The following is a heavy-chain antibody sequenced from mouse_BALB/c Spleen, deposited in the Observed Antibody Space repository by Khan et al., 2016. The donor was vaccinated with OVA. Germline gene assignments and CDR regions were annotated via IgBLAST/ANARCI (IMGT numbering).Heavy chain of an antibody. J-gene: IGHJ4*01. CDR3: AREYGHSRLDN. CDR2: ISSGGSYP. V-gene: IGHV5-6*01. CDR1: GFTFSSFG. Sequence: EVELVESGGALVKPGGSLKLSCAAAGFTFSSFGMSWVRQTPDKRLEWVATISSGGSYPYYPDSVKGRFTISRDNAKNTLYLQMSSLRSEDTAMYNGAREYGHSRLDNGGQGTSVTVSS. D-gene: IGHD2-1*01.